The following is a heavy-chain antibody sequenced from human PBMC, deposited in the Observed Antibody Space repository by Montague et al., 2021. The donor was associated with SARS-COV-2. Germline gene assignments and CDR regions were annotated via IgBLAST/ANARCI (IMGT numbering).Heavy chain of an antibody. CDR3: ARDLVGAYYFDY. CDR2: IWYDGSNK. V-gene: IGHV3-33*01. D-gene: IGHD1-26*01. J-gene: IGHJ4*02. Sequence: SLRLSCAASGFTFSSYCMHWVRQAPGKGLEWMAVIWYDGSNKYYADSVKGRFTISRDNPKNTLYLQMNSLRAEDTAVYYCARDLVGAYYFDYWGQGTLVTVSS. CDR1: GFTFSSYC.